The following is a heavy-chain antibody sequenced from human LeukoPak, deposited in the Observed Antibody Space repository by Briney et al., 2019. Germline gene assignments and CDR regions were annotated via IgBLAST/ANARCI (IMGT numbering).Heavy chain of an antibody. CDR1: GFTFSSYW. V-gene: IGHV3-74*01. Sequence: GGSLRLSCAASGFTFSSYWMHWVRQAPGKGLVWVSRINNDGSYTNYADSVKGRFTISIDNAKNTLYLQMNSLRGEDTAVYYCARETSGHDYWGQGTLVTVSS. CDR2: INNDGSYT. CDR3: ARETSGHDY. J-gene: IGHJ4*02. D-gene: IGHD6-19*01.